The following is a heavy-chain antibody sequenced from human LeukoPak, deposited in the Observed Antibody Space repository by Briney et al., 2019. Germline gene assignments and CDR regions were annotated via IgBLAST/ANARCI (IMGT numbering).Heavy chain of an antibody. CDR1: GFTFSNYA. CDR2: ITSTGDST. D-gene: IGHD3-9*01. V-gene: IGHV3-23*01. CDR3: AKVLRYFMDV. J-gene: IGHJ6*02. Sequence: PGGSLRLSCAASGFTFSNYAMRWVRQAPGKGLEWVSTITSTGDSTYYADSVKSRFTISRDNSKNTLYLQMNSLRAEDTAVYYCAKVLRYFMDVWGQGTTVTVSS.